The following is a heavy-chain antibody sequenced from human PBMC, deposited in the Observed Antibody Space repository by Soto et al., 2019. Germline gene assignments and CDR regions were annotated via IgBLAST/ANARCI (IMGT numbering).Heavy chain of an antibody. J-gene: IGHJ4*02. CDR3: TSRPSGMTYHAVFDF. D-gene: IGHD2-21*02. V-gene: IGHV3-7*03. CDR1: GLTFSGHW. Sequence: GGSLRLSCAASGLTFSGHWMTWVRQTPGEGLEWVAAIKPDGSETFYVDSVKGRFTISRDNARNSLFLQMDSLRAEDTAVYYCTSRPSGMTYHAVFDFWGQGTLVTVSS. CDR2: IKPDGSET.